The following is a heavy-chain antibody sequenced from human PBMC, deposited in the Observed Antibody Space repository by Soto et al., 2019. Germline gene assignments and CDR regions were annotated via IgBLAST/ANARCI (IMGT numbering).Heavy chain of an antibody. CDR2: IYSGGST. V-gene: IGHV3-23*03. J-gene: IGHJ3*02. Sequence: EVQLLESGGGLVQPGGSLRLSCAASGFTFSSYSMSWVRQAPGKGLEWVSVIYSGGSTYYADSVKGRFTISRDNSKNTLYLQMNSLRAEDTAVYYCAKGGVFRDIVVVVAAPDAFDIWGQGTMVTVSS. CDR3: AKGGVFRDIVVVVAAPDAFDI. D-gene: IGHD2-15*01. CDR1: GFTFSSYS.